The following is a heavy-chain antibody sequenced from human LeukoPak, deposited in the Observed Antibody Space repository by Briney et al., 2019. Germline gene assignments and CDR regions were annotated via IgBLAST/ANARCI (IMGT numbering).Heavy chain of an antibody. J-gene: IGHJ4*02. D-gene: IGHD6-13*01. CDR2: ISGSGDST. CDR3: AKTRPLDSSSWSHGDY. CDR1: GFTFSSYA. Sequence: PGGSLRLSCAASGFTFSSYAMSWVRQAPGEGLEWVSAISGSGDSTYYRDSVKGRFTISRDDSKNTLYLQMNSLRAEDTAVYYCAKTRPLDSSSWSHGDYWGQGTLVTVSS. V-gene: IGHV3-23*01.